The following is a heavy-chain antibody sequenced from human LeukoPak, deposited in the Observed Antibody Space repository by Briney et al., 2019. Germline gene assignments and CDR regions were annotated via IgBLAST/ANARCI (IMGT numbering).Heavy chain of an antibody. CDR3: ARAQYGDGFDY. CDR1: GGSISSSNW. Sequence: PSETLSLTCAVSGGSISSSNWWSWVRQPPGKGLEWIGEINHSGSTNYNPSLKSRVTISIDTSKNQFSLKLSSVTAADTAVYYCARAQYGDGFDYWGQGTLVTVSS. V-gene: IGHV4-4*02. D-gene: IGHD4-17*01. J-gene: IGHJ4*02. CDR2: INHSGST.